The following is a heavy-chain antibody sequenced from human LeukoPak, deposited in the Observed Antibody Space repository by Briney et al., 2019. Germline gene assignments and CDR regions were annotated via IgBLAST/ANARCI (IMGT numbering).Heavy chain of an antibody. CDR2: IYTSGST. CDR1: GGSLSSYY. J-gene: IGHJ2*01. V-gene: IGHV4-4*09. Sequence: SETLSLTCTVSGGSLSSYYWSWISQPPRKGLEGIGYIYTSGSTNYTPSLKTRVPISVATSKNQFSLKLSSVPAADTAVYYGARRQRTGILDLWGRGTLVTVSS. D-gene: IGHD6-25*01. CDR3: ARRQRTGILDL.